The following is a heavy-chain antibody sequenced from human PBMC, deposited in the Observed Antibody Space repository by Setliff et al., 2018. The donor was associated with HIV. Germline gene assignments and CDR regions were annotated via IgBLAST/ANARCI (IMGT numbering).Heavy chain of an antibody. CDR3: AKKYYYDSSGSPFDY. Sequence: SCAASGFTFSSYAMSWVRQAPGKGLEWVSAISGSGGSTYYADSVKGRFTISRDNSKNTLYLQMNSLRAEDTAVYYCAKKYYYDSSGSPFDYWGQGTLVTVSS. J-gene: IGHJ4*02. CDR2: ISGSGGST. D-gene: IGHD3-22*01. V-gene: IGHV3-23*01. CDR1: GFTFSSYA.